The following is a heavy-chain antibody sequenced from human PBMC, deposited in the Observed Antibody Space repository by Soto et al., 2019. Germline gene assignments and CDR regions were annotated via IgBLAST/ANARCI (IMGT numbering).Heavy chain of an antibody. Sequence: SETLSLTCTVSGGSISSGGYYWSWIRQHPGKGLEWIGYIYYSGSTYYNPSLKSRVTISVDASKNQFSLKLSSVTAADTAVYYCASQGILTGNDYWGQGTLVTVSS. CDR3: ASQGILTGNDY. V-gene: IGHV4-31*03. CDR2: IYYSGST. D-gene: IGHD3-9*01. J-gene: IGHJ4*02. CDR1: GGSISSGGYY.